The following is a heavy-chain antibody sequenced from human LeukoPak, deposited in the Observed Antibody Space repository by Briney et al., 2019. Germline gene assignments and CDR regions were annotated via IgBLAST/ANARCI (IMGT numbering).Heavy chain of an antibody. CDR1: GFTFSSYA. J-gene: IGHJ2*01. D-gene: IGHD4-23*01. CDR3: ARDQSTVVQWYFDL. V-gene: IGHV3-30*04. CDR2: ISYDGSNK. Sequence: GGSLRLSCAASGFTFSSYAMHWVRQAPGKGLEWVAVISYDGSNKYYADSVKGQFTISRDNSKNTLYLQMNSLRAEDTAVYYCARDQSTVVQWYFDLWGRGTLVTVSS.